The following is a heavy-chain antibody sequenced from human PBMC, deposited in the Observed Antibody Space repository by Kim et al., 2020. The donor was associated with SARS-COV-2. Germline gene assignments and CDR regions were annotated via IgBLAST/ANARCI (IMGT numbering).Heavy chain of an antibody. Sequence: GGSLRLSCAASGFRFDDYAMHWVRQAPGKGLEWVALIGSEGGDTHYADSVKGRFTISRDNSKSSLYWVMKSLGVEDTALYYCARNLRYFDWGLDSWGQGTLVSVSS. CDR3: ARNLRYFDWGLDS. CDR1: GFRFDDYA. V-gene: IGHV3-43D*03. D-gene: IGHD3-9*01. J-gene: IGHJ5*01. CDR2: IGSEGGDT.